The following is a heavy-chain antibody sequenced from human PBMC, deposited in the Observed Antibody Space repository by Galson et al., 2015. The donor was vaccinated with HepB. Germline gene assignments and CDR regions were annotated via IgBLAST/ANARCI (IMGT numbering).Heavy chain of an antibody. Sequence: SLRLSCAASGFTFSSYAMSWVRQAPGKGLEGVSAISGSGGSTYYADSVKGRFTISRDNSKNTLYLQMNSLRAEDTAVYYCAKGVPLRFLEWLLYFDYWGQGTLVTVS. V-gene: IGHV3-23*01. CDR3: AKGVPLRFLEWLLYFDY. J-gene: IGHJ4*02. CDR2: ISGSGGST. CDR1: GFTFSSYA. D-gene: IGHD3-3*01.